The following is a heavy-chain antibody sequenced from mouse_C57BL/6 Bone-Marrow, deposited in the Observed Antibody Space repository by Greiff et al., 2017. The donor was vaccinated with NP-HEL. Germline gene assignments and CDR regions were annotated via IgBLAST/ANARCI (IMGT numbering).Heavy chain of an antibody. V-gene: IGHV5-6*01. J-gene: IGHJ4*01. CDR1: GFTFSSYG. CDR3: ASIITTVTYYYAMDY. CDR2: ISSGGSYT. Sequence: EVKLVESGGDLVKPGGSLKLSCAASGFTFSSYGMSWVRQTPDKRLEWVATISSGGSYTYYPDSVKGRFTISRDNAKNTLYLQMSSLKSEDTAMYYCASIITTVTYYYAMDYWGQGTSVTVSS. D-gene: IGHD1-2*01.